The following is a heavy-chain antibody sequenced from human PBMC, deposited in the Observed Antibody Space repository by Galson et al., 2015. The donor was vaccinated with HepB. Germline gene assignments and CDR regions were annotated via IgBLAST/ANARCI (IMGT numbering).Heavy chain of an antibody. CDR2: ISSSSSTI. Sequence: SLRLSCAASGVNFSSSNMNWVRQAQGEGLEWVSHISSSSSTIYYADSVKGRFTISRDNAKNSLYLQMNSLRAEDTAVYYCARSYYGAVYLGQGTLVTVSS. D-gene: IGHD4-17*01. CDR1: GVNFSSSN. J-gene: IGHJ4*02. CDR3: ARSYYGAVY. V-gene: IGHV3-48*01.